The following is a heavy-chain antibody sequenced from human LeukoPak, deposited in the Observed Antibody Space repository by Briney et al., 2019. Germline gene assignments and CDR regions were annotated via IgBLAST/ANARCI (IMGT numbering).Heavy chain of an antibody. Sequence: GGSLRLPCTTFVFPFRRYGMNWAGPAPGKGLDGVSYITSSGDTIYYADSVKGRFTISRDNAKNSVYLQMNSLRAEDTAVYYCAKELRYSGYGTHYWGQGTLVTVSS. D-gene: IGHD5-12*01. CDR2: ITSSGDTI. CDR1: VFPFRRYG. V-gene: IGHV3-48*01. J-gene: IGHJ4*02. CDR3: AKELRYSGYGTHY.